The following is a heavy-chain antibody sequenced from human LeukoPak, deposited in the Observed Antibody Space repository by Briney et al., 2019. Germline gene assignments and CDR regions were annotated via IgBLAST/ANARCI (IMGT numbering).Heavy chain of an antibody. CDR1: GFIFSSYA. V-gene: IGHV3-23*01. CDR3: AKQSLADCIRCPFAS. J-gene: IGHJ4*02. Sequence: GGSLRLSCAACGFIFSSYAMRGVRKAPGEGREWGSSNSISGDNTYYADSVKGRFTISRDNSKNTLYLQMNSLRAEDTAVYYCAKQSLADCIRCPFASWGQRTLVTVSS. D-gene: IGHD2-15*01. CDR2: NSISGDNT.